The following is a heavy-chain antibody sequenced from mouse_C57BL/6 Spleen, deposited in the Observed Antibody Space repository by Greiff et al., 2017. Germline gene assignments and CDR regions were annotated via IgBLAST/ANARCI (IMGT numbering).Heavy chain of an antibody. CDR3: ARSNWEDAMDY. Sequence: QVQLKESGAELARPGASVKMSCKASGYTFTSYTMHWVKQRPGQGLEWIGYINPSSGYTKYNQKFKDKATLTADKSSSTAYMQLSSLTSEDSAVYYCARSNWEDAMDYWGQGTSVTVSS. D-gene: IGHD4-1*01. CDR1: GYTFTSYT. J-gene: IGHJ4*01. V-gene: IGHV1-4*01. CDR2: INPSSGYT.